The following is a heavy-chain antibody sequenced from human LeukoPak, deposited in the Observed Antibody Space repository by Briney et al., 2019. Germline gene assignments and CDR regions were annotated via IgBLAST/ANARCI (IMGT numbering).Heavy chain of an antibody. V-gene: IGHV3-23*01. CDR3: AKTYRDYFDY. CDR2: I. J-gene: IGHJ4*02. D-gene: IGHD5-18*01. CDR1: GFTFNSYA. Sequence: GSLRLSCAASGFTFNSYAMNWVRQAPGKGLEWISAIYADSVKGRFTISRDNAKNTVSLQLNSLRAEDTAIYYCAKTYRDYFDYWGRGTLVTVSS.